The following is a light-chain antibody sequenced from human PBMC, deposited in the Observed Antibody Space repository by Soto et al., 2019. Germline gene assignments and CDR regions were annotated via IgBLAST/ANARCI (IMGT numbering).Light chain of an antibody. Sequence: EIVLTQSPGTLSLSPGERATLSCRASQRVSGNYLAWYHRKPCQAPRLLIYGASSRATDIPNRFGGSGSGTDFTLTITRLETEEFAVYYWQQYGSSPPTFGQGTKVEIK. CDR1: QRVSGNY. CDR2: GAS. CDR3: QQYGSSPPT. V-gene: IGKV3-20*01. J-gene: IGKJ1*01.